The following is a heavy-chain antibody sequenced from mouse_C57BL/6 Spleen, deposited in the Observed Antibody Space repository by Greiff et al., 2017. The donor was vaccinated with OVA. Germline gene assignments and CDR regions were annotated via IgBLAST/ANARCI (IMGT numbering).Heavy chain of an antibody. CDR3: ARGGVAEYYFDY. CDR1: GYSFTGYF. V-gene: IGHV1-20*01. CDR2: INPYNGDT. J-gene: IGHJ2*01. Sequence: LVESGPELVKPGDSVKISCKASGYSFTGYFMNWVMQSHGKSLEWIGRINPYNGDTFYNQKFKGKATLTVDKSSSTAHMELRSLTSEDSAVYYCARGGVAEYYFDYWGQGTTLTVSS. D-gene: IGHD1-1*02.